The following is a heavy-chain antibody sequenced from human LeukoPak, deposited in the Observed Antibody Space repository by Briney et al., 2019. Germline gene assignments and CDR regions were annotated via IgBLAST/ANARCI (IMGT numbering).Heavy chain of an antibody. CDR3: AKTGALFGEYYYYGMDV. J-gene: IGHJ6*02. D-gene: IGHD3-10*02. CDR2: ITGSGGNT. CDR1: GFTFSSYS. Sequence: GGSLRLSCAASGFTFSSYSMNWVRQAPGKGLEWVSVITGSGGNTYYADSVKGRFTISRDNSKNTLYLQMNSLRAEDTAVYYCAKTGALFGEYYYYGMDVWGQGTTVTVSS. V-gene: IGHV3-NL1*01.